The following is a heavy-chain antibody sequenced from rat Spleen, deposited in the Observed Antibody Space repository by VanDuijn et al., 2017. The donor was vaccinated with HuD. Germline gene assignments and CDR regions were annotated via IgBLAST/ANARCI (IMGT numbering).Heavy chain of an antibody. CDR1: GFTFSHYG. D-gene: IGHD4-4*01. CDR2: ISTGGDDT. CDR3: ARRGNSVFWNFDF. J-gene: IGHJ1*01. Sequence: EVQLVESGGGLVEPGGSLKVSCTASGFTFSHYGMAWVRQTPTKGLEWVASISTGGDDTYNRDSVKGRFSISRDDAKSTLYLQMDSLRSEDTATYYCARRGNSVFWNFDFWGPGTMVSVSS. V-gene: IGHV5S13*01.